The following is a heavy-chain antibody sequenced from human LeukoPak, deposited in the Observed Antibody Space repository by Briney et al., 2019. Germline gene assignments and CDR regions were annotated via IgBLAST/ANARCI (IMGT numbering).Heavy chain of an antibody. CDR2: IYYSGST. J-gene: IGHJ5*02. Sequence: SETLSLTCTVSGGSISSYYWSWIRQPPGKGLEWIGYIYYSGSTNYNPSLKSRVTISVDTSKNQFSLKLSSVTAADTAVYYCARVRSIAARPGWFDPWGQGTLVTVSS. CDR1: GGSISSYY. CDR3: ARVRSIAARPGWFDP. V-gene: IGHV4-59*01. D-gene: IGHD6-6*01.